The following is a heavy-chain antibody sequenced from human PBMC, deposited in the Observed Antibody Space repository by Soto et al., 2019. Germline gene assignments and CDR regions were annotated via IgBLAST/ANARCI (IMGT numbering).Heavy chain of an antibody. CDR3: ARGPAIFGVVTRYGMDV. Sequence: GESLKISCAASGFTFSSYAMHWVRQAPGKGLEWVAVISYDGSNKYYADSVKGRFTISRDNSKNTLYLQMNSLRAEDTAVYYCARGPAIFGVVTRYGMDVWGQGTTVTVSS. D-gene: IGHD3-3*01. V-gene: IGHV3-30-3*01. CDR1: GFTFSSYA. CDR2: ISYDGSNK. J-gene: IGHJ6*02.